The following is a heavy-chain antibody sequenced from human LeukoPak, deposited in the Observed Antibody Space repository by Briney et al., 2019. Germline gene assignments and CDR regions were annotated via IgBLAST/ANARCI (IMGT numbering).Heavy chain of an antibody. CDR2: VYYTGIT. CDR1: GVSINTYF. D-gene: IGHD1/OR15-1a*01. CDR3: ASQLGGTTFH. V-gene: IGHV4-59*01. Sequence: SETLSLTCTVSGVSINTYFWSWIRQPPGKGLEWIGYVYYTGITNYNPSLKSRVSISLDTSKNQFSLRLNSVTAAETTVYYCASQLGGTTFHWGQGTLITVSS. J-gene: IGHJ4*02.